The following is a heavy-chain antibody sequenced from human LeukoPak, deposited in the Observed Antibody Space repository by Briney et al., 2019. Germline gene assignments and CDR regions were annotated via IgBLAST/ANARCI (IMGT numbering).Heavy chain of an antibody. J-gene: IGHJ3*02. CDR3: AKVKLFTDDAFDI. CDR1: GFTFSSYS. D-gene: IGHD2-21*01. V-gene: IGHV3-21*04. Sequence: SGGSLRLSCAASGFTFSSYSMNWVRQAPGKGLEWVSFISTSSSYIYYADSVKGRFTISRDNAKNSLYLQMNSLRAEDTALYYCAKVKLFTDDAFDIWGQGTLVTVSS. CDR2: ISTSSSYI.